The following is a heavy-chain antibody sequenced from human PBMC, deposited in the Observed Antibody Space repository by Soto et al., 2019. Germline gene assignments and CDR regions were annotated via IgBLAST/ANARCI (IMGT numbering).Heavy chain of an antibody. V-gene: IGHV1-58*01. Sequence: SVKVSCKSSGFTFTTSAVQSVRQARAQRLEWIGWIVVGSGNTNYAQKFKERVTITRDMSKSTAYMELSSLRSEDTAVYYCGAGYYYDGFDPWGQGTLVTVSS. CDR2: IVVGSGNT. CDR1: GFTFTTSA. CDR3: GAGYYYDGFDP. D-gene: IGHD3-22*01. J-gene: IGHJ5*02.